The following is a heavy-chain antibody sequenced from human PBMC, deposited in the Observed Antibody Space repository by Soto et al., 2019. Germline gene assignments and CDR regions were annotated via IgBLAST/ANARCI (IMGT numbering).Heavy chain of an antibody. Sequence: GGSLRLSCAASGFTFSSYAMRWVRQAPGKGLERVSASSGSGGSTHYADSVKGRFTISRDNSKTTLYPQMNSLRAEDTAVYYCAKDRSAPTGEAYYDFWSGYYSFDYWGQGTLVTVSS. CDR2: SSGSGGST. D-gene: IGHD3-3*01. CDR1: GFTFSSYA. V-gene: IGHV3-23*01. J-gene: IGHJ4*02. CDR3: AKDRSAPTGEAYYDFWSGYYSFDY.